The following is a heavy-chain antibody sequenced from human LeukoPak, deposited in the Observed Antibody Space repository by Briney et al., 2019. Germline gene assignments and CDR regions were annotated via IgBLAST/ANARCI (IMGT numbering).Heavy chain of an antibody. CDR3: TVVGAIKGVFDY. CDR2: ISGSGGST. V-gene: IGHV3-23*01. D-gene: IGHD1-26*01. CDR1: GFTFSSYA. Sequence: GGSLRLSCAASGFTFSSYAMSWVRQAPGKGLEWVSAISGSGGSTYYADSVKGRFTISRDNSKNTLYLQMNSLRAEDTAVYYCTVVGAIKGVFDYWGQGTLVTVSS. J-gene: IGHJ4*02.